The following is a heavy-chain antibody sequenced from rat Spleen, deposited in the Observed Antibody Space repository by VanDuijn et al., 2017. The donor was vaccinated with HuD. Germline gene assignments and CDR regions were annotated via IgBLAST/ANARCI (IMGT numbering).Heavy chain of an antibody. V-gene: IGHV2-6*01. CDR3: ARQTGSFDY. CDR2: ISSGGST. CDR1: GFSLTSYT. D-gene: IGHD5-1*01. J-gene: IGHJ2*01. Sequence: QVQLKESGPGLVQPSQTLSLTCTVSGFSLTSYTVSWVRQPPGKGLEWIAAISSGGSTYYNSALKSRLSISRDTSKSQVFLKMNSLQPEDTGTYYCARQTGSFDYWGQGVMVTVSS.